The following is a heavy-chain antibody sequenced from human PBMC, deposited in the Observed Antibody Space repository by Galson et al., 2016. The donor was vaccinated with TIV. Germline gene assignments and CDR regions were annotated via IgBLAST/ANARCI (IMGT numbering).Heavy chain of an antibody. CDR2: INWNGGST. CDR3: ARLRFCIGDCYYFDY. J-gene: IGHJ4*02. D-gene: IGHD2-21*02. V-gene: IGHV3-20*01. CDR1: GFTFDAYD. Sequence: SLRLSCAASGFTFDAYDMNWVRQAPGKGLEWVSGINWNGGSTGYADSVKGRFTISRDNATDSLYLQMNSLRAEDTALYHCARLRFCIGDCYYFDYWGPGTLVTVSS.